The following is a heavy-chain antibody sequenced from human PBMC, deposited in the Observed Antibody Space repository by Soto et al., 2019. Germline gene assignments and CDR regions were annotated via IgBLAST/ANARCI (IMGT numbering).Heavy chain of an antibody. V-gene: IGHV3-48*01. Sequence: PGGSLRLSCAASGFPCSSYTMNWVRQAPGKGLEWVSYITSSSSTIYYADSVKGRFTISRDNAKNSLYLQMNSLRAEDTAVYYCARDYEETERDAFDIWGQGTMVTVSS. J-gene: IGHJ3*02. D-gene: IGHD5-12*01. CDR3: ARDYEETERDAFDI. CDR1: GFPCSSYT. CDR2: ITSSSSTI.